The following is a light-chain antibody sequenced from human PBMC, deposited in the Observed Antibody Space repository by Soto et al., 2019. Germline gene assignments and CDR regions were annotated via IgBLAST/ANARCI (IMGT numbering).Light chain of an antibody. Sequence: ALTQPASVSESPGQSITISCAGTSSDVGGYNFVSWYQQHPDKAPKLIIYGVTNRPSGVSDRFSGSKSGNTASLTISGLQAEDEADYYCTSYTSSSTDVFGTGTKVTVL. CDR1: SSDVGGYNF. CDR2: GVT. CDR3: TSYTSSSTDV. V-gene: IGLV2-14*01. J-gene: IGLJ1*01.